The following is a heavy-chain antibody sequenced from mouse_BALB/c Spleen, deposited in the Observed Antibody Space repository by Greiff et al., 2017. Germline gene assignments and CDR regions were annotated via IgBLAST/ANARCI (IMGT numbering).Heavy chain of an antibody. Sequence: EVQVVESGGGLVKPGGSLKLSCAASGFAFSSYDMSWVRQTPEKRLEWVAYISSGGGSTYYPDTVKGRFTISRDNAKHTLYLQMSSLKSEDTAMYYCARLLRSSWFAYWGQGTLVTVSA. V-gene: IGHV5-12-1*01. CDR1: GFAFSSYD. J-gene: IGHJ3*01. CDR3: ARLLRSSWFAY. CDR2: ISSGGGST. D-gene: IGHD1-1*01.